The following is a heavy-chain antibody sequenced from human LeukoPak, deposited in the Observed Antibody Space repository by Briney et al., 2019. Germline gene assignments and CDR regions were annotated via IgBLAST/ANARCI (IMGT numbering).Heavy chain of an antibody. J-gene: IGHJ4*02. CDR3: AKDPTIFGVVLIDY. D-gene: IGHD3-3*01. Sequence: GGSLRLSCAASGFTFSSYAMSWVRQAPGKGLEWVSAISGSGGSTYYADSVKGRFTISRDNSKNTLYLQMNSLRAEDTAVYYCAKDPTIFGVVLIDYWGQGTLVTVSS. CDR2: ISGSGGST. CDR1: GFTFSSYA. V-gene: IGHV3-23*01.